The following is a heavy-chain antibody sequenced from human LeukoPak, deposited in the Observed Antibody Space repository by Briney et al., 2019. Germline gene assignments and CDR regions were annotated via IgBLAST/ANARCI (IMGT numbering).Heavy chain of an antibody. J-gene: IGHJ4*02. Sequence: SETLSLTCTVSGGSISSYYWSWIRQPPGKGLEWIGYIYYSGSTNYNPSLKSRVTISVDTSKNQFSLKLSSVTAADTAVYHCARGSFGDYPYWGQGTLVTVSS. CDR2: IYYSGST. CDR3: ARGSFGDYPY. CDR1: GGSISSYY. D-gene: IGHD4-17*01. V-gene: IGHV4-59*01.